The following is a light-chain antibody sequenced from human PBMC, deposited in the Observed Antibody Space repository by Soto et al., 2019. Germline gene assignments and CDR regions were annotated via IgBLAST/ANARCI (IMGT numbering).Light chain of an antibody. Sequence: DIQMTQSPSSLSASVGDRVTITCRASQTISTHLNWYQQKPGKAPKLLIYAASTLQSGVPSRFSGSGSGTDFTLTINSLQPEDFATDYCQQSLTIPYTFGQGTKLEI. CDR2: AAS. CDR3: QQSLTIPYT. J-gene: IGKJ2*01. V-gene: IGKV1-39*01. CDR1: QTISTH.